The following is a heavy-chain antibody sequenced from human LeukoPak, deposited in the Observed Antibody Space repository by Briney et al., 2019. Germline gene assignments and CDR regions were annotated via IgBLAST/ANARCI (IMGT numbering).Heavy chain of an antibody. CDR3: ARAGATGVTEGFDY. CDR2: IYHSGST. J-gene: IGHJ4*02. Sequence: SETLSLTCAVSGGSISSSNWWSWVRPPPGKGLEWIGEIYHSGSTNYNPSLKSRVTISVDKSKNQFSLKLSSVTAADTAVYYCARAGATGVTEGFDYWGQGTLVTVSS. D-gene: IGHD4-23*01. CDR1: GGSISSSNW. V-gene: IGHV4-4*02.